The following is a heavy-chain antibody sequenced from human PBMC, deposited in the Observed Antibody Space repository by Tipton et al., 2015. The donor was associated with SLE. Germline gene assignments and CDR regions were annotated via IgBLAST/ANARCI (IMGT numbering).Heavy chain of an antibody. CDR1: GGSIRNYY. J-gene: IGHJ5*02. Sequence: TLSLTCTVSGGSIRNYYWSWIRQPAGKGLEWIGRIYTSGSTSGSTNYNPSLKSRVARSVDTSKNQFFLKLSSVTATDTAVYYCAIFPEKLGFGPWGQGTLVTVSS. CDR2: IYTSGSTSGST. D-gene: IGHD1-26*01. CDR3: AIFPEKLGFGP. V-gene: IGHV4-4*07.